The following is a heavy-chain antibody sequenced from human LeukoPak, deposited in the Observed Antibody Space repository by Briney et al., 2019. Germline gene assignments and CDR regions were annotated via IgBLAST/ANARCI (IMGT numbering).Heavy chain of an antibody. V-gene: IGHV3-23*01. CDR3: ARAQGGLFDY. Sequence: GGSLRLSCAASGFTFSSFSMNWVRQAPGKGLEWVSTISASGSSTYYADSVKGRFTISRDNSKNTLYLQMNSLRAEDTAVYYCARAQGGLFDYWGQGTLVTVSS. J-gene: IGHJ4*02. CDR1: GFTFSSFS. CDR2: ISASGSST.